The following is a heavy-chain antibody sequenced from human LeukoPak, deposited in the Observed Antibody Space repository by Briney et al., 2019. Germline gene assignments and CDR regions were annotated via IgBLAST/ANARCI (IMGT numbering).Heavy chain of an antibody. CDR1: GDYISTYY. D-gene: IGHD4-11*01. V-gene: IGHV4-59*12. CDR2: VYYSGST. J-gene: IGHJ5*02. CDR3: ARDSLTTRKRFDP. Sequence: PSETLSLTCSVSGDYISTYYWSWIRQPPGKGLEWIGYVYYSGSTNYNPSLKSRVTISVDRSKNQFSLKLSSVTAADTAVYYCARDSLTTRKRFDPWGQGTLVTVSS.